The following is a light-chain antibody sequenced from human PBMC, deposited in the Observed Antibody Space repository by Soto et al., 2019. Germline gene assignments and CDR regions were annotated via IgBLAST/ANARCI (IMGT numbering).Light chain of an antibody. V-gene: IGLV2-23*01. Sequence: QSALAQPASVSGSPGQSITISCTGTSSDIGSYNLGSWYRQDPGKAPKLIIYEDNKRPSGVSNRFSGSKSGNTASLTISGLQAEDEADYYCCSYAGDSTWVLGGGTKLTVL. CDR1: SSDIGSYNL. J-gene: IGLJ2*01. CDR3: CSYAGDSTWV. CDR2: EDN.